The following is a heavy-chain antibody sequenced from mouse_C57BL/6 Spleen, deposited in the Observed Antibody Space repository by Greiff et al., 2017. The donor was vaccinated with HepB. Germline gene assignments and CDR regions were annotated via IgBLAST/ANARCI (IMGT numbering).Heavy chain of an antibody. CDR2: IWSDGST. CDR1: GFSLTSYG. J-gene: IGHJ1*03. V-gene: IGHV2-6-1*01. D-gene: IGHD2-5*01. Sequence: VKLVESGPGLVAPSQSLSITCTVSGFSLTSYGVHWVRQPPGKGLEWLVVIWSDGSTTYNSALKSRLSISKDNSKSQVFLKMNSLQTDDTAMYYCARHSDYSKGWYFDVWGTGTTVTVSS. CDR3: ARHSDYSKGWYFDV.